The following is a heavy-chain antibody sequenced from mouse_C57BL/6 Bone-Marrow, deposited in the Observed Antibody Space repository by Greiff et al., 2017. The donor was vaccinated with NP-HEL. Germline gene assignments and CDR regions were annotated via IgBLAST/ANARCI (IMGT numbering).Heavy chain of an antibody. Sequence: EVKLQESGPELVKPGASVKISCKASGYSFTDYNMNWVKQSNGKSLEWIGVINPNYGTTSYNQKFKGKATLTVDQSSSTAYMQLNSLTSEDSAVYYCAREGLYYGSIYWYFDVWGTGTTVTVSS. CDR3: AREGLYYGSIYWYFDV. D-gene: IGHD1-1*01. J-gene: IGHJ1*03. V-gene: IGHV1-39*01. CDR1: GYSFTDYN. CDR2: INPNYGTT.